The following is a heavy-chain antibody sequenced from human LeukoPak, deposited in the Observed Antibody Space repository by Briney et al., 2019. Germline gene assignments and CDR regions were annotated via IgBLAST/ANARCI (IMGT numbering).Heavy chain of an antibody. V-gene: IGHV1-69*13. J-gene: IGHJ4*02. D-gene: IGHD2-8*01. Sequence: SVKVSCKASGGTFSSYAISWVRQAPGQGLEWMGGIIPIFGTANYAQKFQGRVTITADESTSTAYMELSSLRSEDTAVYYCAGAGILYPITFSAKFHYWGQGTLVTVSS. CDR2: IIPIFGTA. CDR3: AGAGILYPITFSAKFHY. CDR1: GGTFSSYA.